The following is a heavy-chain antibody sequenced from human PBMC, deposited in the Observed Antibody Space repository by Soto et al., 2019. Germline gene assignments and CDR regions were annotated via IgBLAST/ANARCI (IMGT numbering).Heavy chain of an antibody. J-gene: IGHJ1*01. Sequence: SETLSLTCTVSGGSISSYYWSWIRQPPGKGLEWIGYIYYSGSTNYNPSLKSRVTISVDTSKNQFSLKLSSVTAADTAVYYCARGAYCGGDCYSLYFQHWGQGTLVTVS. CDR1: GGSISSYY. D-gene: IGHD2-21*02. CDR3: ARGAYCGGDCYSLYFQH. V-gene: IGHV4-59*01. CDR2: IYYSGST.